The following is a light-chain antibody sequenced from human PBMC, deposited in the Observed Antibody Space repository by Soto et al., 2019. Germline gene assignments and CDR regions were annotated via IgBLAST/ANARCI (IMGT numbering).Light chain of an antibody. CDR3: ATWDDSLDGVV. J-gene: IGLJ2*01. Sequence: QSVLTQPPSASGTPRQRVIISCSGSTSNIGGNTVNWYQQVPGTAPQLLIYNDNQRPSGVPDRFSGSKSGTSASLAISGLQSEDEADYYCATWDDSLDGVVFGGGTKLTVL. CDR2: NDN. CDR1: TSNIGGNT. V-gene: IGLV1-44*01.